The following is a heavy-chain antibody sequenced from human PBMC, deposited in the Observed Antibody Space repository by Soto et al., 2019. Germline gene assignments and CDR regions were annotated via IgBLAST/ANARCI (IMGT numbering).Heavy chain of an antibody. Sequence: GGSLRLSCAASGFTFSSYSMNWVRQAPGKGLEWVSSISSSSSYIYYADSVKGRFTISRNNAKNSLYLQMNSLRAEDTAVYYCARDRDYYDSSGYYYHYWGQGTLVTVSS. D-gene: IGHD3-22*01. J-gene: IGHJ4*02. CDR2: ISSSSSYI. CDR3: ARDRDYYDSSGYYYHY. CDR1: GFTFSSYS. V-gene: IGHV3-21*01.